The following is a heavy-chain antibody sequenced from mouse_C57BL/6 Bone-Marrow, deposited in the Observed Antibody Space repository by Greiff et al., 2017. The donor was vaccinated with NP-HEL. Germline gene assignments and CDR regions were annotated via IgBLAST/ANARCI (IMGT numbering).Heavy chain of an antibody. CDR3: ARGAYYYGSWYFDV. CDR1: GYTFTSYW. J-gene: IGHJ1*03. CDR2: IDPSDSYT. V-gene: IGHV1-69*01. Sequence: QVQLKQPGAELVMPGASVKLSCKASGYTFTSYWMHWVKQRPGQGLEWIGEIDPSDSYTNYNQKFKGKSTLTVDKSSSTAYMQLSSLTSEDSAVYYCARGAYYYGSWYFDVWGTGTTVTVSS. D-gene: IGHD1-1*01.